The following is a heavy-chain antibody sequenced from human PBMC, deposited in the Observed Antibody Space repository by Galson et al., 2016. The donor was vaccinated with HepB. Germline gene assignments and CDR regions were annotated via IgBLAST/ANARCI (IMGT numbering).Heavy chain of an antibody. J-gene: IGHJ4*01. CDR3: ARTNSKTYGGGNLDY. Sequence: CAISGDSVSNNHAAWNWIRQSPSRGLEWLGRTFYRSNWQTDYAPSVESRIIINADTFKNQVSLLVNSVTPEDTAVYYCARTNSKTYGGGNLDYWGQGTLVTVSS. CDR1: GDSVSNNHAA. V-gene: IGHV6-1*01. CDR2: TFYRSNWQT. D-gene: IGHD4-23*01.